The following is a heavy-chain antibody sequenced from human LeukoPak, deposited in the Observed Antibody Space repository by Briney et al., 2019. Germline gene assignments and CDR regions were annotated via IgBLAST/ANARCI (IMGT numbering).Heavy chain of an antibody. Sequence: SETLSLTCTVSGGSIDSRSYYWDWTRQPPGKGLEWIGEIYHSGSTNYNPSLKSRVTISVDKSKNQFSLKLSSVTAAGTAVYYCARTPYGSGSLSFDYWGQGTLVTVSS. CDR2: IYHSGST. D-gene: IGHD3-10*01. CDR3: ARTPYGSGSLSFDY. V-gene: IGHV4-39*07. J-gene: IGHJ4*02. CDR1: GGSIDSRSYY.